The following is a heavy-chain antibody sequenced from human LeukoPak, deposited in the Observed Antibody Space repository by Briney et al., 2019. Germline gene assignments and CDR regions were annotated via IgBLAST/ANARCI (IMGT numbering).Heavy chain of an antibody. V-gene: IGHV4-34*01. Sequence: PSETLSLTCAVYGGSFSGYYWSWIRQPPGKGLEWMGEINHSGSTNYNPSLKSRGTISVDTSKNKFSLKLSSVTAADTAVYYCARRARYSSGWYWFDPWGQGTLVTVSS. J-gene: IGHJ5*02. D-gene: IGHD6-19*01. CDR2: INHSGST. CDR3: ARRARYSSGWYWFDP. CDR1: GGSFSGYY.